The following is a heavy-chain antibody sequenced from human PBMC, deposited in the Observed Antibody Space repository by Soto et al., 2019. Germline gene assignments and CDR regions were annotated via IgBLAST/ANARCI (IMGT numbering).Heavy chain of an antibody. CDR3: AKALGYYDFWSGYYYYGMDV. Sequence: QVQLVESGGGVVQPGRSLRLSCAASGFTFSSYGMHWVRQAPGKGLEWVAVISYDGSNKYYADSVKGRFTISRDNSKNTLYLQMNSLRAEDTVVYYCAKALGYYDFWSGYYYYGMDVWGQGTTVSVSS. J-gene: IGHJ6*02. CDR1: GFTFSSYG. V-gene: IGHV3-30*18. D-gene: IGHD3-3*01. CDR2: ISYDGSNK.